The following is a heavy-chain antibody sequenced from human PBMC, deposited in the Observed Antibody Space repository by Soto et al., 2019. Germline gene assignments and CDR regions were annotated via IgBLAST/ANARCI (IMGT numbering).Heavy chain of an antibody. J-gene: IGHJ4*02. CDR2: IYHSGST. D-gene: IGHD6-19*01. CDR1: GGSISSGGYS. CDR3: ASAGGLGAVAADY. V-gene: IGHV4-30-2*01. Sequence: QLQLQESGSGLVKPSQTLSLTCAVSGGSISSGGYSWSWIRQPPGKGLEWIGYIYHSGSTYYNPSLKSRVTLSVNRSKNQFSLKLGSVTAADTAVYYCASAGGLGAVAADYWGQGTLVTVSS.